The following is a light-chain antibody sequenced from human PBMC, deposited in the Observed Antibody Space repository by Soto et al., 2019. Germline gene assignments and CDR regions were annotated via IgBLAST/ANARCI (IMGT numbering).Light chain of an antibody. CDR1: SSDVGTYDH. CDR3: CSYTTRRTLV. V-gene: IGLV2-14*01. J-gene: IGLJ1*01. Sequence: QSVLTQPASVSGSPGQSITISCTGTSSDVGTYDHVSWYQQHPGKAPQLIIYEVTNRPSGLSNRFSVSKSGNTASLTISGLQAEDDADYYCCSYTTRRTLVFGTGTKVTVL. CDR2: EVT.